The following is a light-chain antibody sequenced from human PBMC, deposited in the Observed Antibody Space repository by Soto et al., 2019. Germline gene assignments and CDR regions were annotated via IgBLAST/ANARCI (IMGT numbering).Light chain of an antibody. V-gene: IGKV1-9*01. Sequence: DIQLTQSPSFLSASVGDRVTISCRASQGISDYLAWYQQKPGKAPKLLIYGASTLQSGVPSRFSGSASGTEFNPTISRLQAEDFSTYFCQQFNAYPLTFGGGTKLEIK. CDR1: QGISDY. J-gene: IGKJ4*01. CDR2: GAS. CDR3: QQFNAYPLT.